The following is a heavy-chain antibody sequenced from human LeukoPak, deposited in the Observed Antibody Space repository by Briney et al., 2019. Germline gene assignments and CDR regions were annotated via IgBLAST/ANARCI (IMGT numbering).Heavy chain of an antibody. CDR3: ARGFGLAAAGTGFDY. D-gene: IGHD6-13*01. J-gene: IGHJ4*02. V-gene: IGHV1-2*02. CDR1: GYTFTVYY. CDR2: INPNSGGT. Sequence: ASVKVSCTASGYTFTVYYMHWVRQAPGQGLEWMGWINPNSGGTNYAQKFQGRVTMTRDTSISTAYMELSRLRSDDTAVYYCARGFGLAAAGTGFDYWGQGTLVTVSS.